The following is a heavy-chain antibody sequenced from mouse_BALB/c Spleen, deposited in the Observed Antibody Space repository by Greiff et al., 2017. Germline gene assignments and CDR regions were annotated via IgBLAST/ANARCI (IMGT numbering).Heavy chain of an antibody. D-gene: IGHD2-1*01. J-gene: IGHJ4*01. V-gene: IGHV1-54*03. CDR3: ARGDGNYVNAMDY. CDR2: INPGSGGT. Sequence: QVQLQQSGAELVRPGTSVKVSCKASGYAFTNYLIEWVKQRPGQGLEWIGVINPGSGGTNYNEKFKGKATLTADKSSSTAYMQLSSLTSDYSAVYFCARGDGNYVNAMDYWGQGTSVTVSS. CDR1: GYAFTNYL.